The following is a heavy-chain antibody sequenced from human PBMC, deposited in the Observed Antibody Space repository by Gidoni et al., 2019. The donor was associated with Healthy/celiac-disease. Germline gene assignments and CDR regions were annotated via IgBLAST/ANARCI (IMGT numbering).Heavy chain of an antibody. CDR2: ISSSSSYI. V-gene: IGHV3-21*01. Sequence: EVQLVESGGGLVKPGGSLRLSCAASGFTFSSNSMNWVRQAPGKGLGLVSSISSSSSYIYYADSVKGRFTISRDNAKNSLYLQMNSLRAEDTAVYYCARDLEHGLVGATGYDYWGQGTLVTVSS. D-gene: IGHD1-26*01. CDR1: GFTFSSNS. J-gene: IGHJ4*02. CDR3: ARDLEHGLVGATGYDY.